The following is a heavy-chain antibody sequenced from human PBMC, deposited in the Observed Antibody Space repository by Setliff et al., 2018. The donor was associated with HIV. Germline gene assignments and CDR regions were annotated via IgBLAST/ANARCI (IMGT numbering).Heavy chain of an antibody. CDR3: ARTRDCSSSGCFYHAFDM. J-gene: IGHJ3*02. V-gene: IGHV4-61*02. Sequence: SETLSLTCTVSGGSISSGNYYWSWVRQPAGKGLEWIGRIYPSGSTNYNPSLKSRVTISIDTSKNQFSLKLSSMTAADTAVYYCARTRDCSSSGCFYHAFDMWGQGTMVTVSS. CDR1: GGSISSGNYY. CDR2: IYPSGST. D-gene: IGHD2-2*01.